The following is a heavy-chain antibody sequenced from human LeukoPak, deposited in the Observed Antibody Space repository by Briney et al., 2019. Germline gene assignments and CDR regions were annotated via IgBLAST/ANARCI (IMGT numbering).Heavy chain of an antibody. Sequence: KSSETLSFTCTVSGDSISSYYWSWIRQPPGKGLEWIGYIYYSGSTNYNPSLKSRVTISVDTSKNQFSLKLSSVTAADTAVYYCARTVAPPYYFDYWGQGTLVTVTS. CDR1: GDSISSYY. CDR2: IYYSGST. CDR3: ARTVAPPYYFDY. V-gene: IGHV4-59*01. J-gene: IGHJ4*02. D-gene: IGHD6-19*01.